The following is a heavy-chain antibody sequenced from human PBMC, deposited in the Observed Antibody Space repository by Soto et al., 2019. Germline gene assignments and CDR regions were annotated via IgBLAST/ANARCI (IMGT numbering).Heavy chain of an antibody. Sequence: QVQLVESGGGVVQPGRSLRLSCAASGFTFSSYGMHWVRQAPGKGLEWVAVISYDGSNKYYADSVKGRFTISRDNSKNTLYLQMNSLRAEDTAVYYCAKDHYRPYYHGSGSYLYYYYYGMDVWGQGTTVTVSS. D-gene: IGHD3-10*01. V-gene: IGHV3-30*18. CDR3: AKDHYRPYYHGSGSYLYYYYYGMDV. CDR1: GFTFSSYG. CDR2: ISYDGSNK. J-gene: IGHJ6*02.